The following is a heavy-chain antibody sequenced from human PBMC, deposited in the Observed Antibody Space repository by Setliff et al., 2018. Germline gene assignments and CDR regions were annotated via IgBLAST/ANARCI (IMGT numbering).Heavy chain of an antibody. CDR1: GYTFTSYY. J-gene: IGHJ4*02. CDR3: ARGRTVGATNRHRLYYFDY. V-gene: IGHV1-46*01. CDR2: INPSGGST. D-gene: IGHD1-26*01. Sequence: ASVKVSCKASGYTFTSYYMHWVRQAPGQGLEWMGIINPSGGSTSYAQKFQGRVTMTRDTSTSTVYMELSSLRSEDTAVYYCARGRTVGATNRHRLYYFDYWGQGTLVTVSS.